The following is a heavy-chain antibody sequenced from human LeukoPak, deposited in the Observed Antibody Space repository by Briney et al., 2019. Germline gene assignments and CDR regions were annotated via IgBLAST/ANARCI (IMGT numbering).Heavy chain of an antibody. V-gene: IGHV1-18*01. CDR3: ARGKRHSSSWYNWFDP. CDR1: GYTFTSYG. Sequence: GASVKVSCKASGYTFTSYGISWVRQAPGQGLEWMGWISAYNGNTNYAQKLQGRVTMTTDTSTSTAYMELRSLRSDDTAVYYCARGKRHSSSWYNWFDPWGQGTLVTVSS. J-gene: IGHJ5*02. D-gene: IGHD6-13*01. CDR2: ISAYNGNT.